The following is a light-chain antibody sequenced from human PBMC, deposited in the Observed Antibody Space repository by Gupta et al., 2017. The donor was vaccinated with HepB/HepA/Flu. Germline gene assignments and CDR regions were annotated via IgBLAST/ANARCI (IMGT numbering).Light chain of an antibody. CDR3: PQYGSSPALT. Sequence: IVFTQSPVTLSLSPGERATLSCRASQSVSSSYLAWYLQKPGQAPRLLSYGASSRATGIPDRFSGTGFETDFTLTISRRETENMAVYNCPQYGSSPALTFGGGTKVEIK. V-gene: IGKV3-20*01. CDR2: GAS. J-gene: IGKJ4*01. CDR1: QSVSSSY.